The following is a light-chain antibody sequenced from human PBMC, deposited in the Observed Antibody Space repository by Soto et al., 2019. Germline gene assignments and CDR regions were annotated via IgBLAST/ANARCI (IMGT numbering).Light chain of an antibody. J-gene: IGLJ2*01. CDR3: HVWDSDTNHLV. V-gene: IGLV3-21*01. CDR1: DIGSKS. Sequence: SYELTQPPSVSVAPGMTARITCGGNDIGSKSVHWYQQKPGQAPVLVIYYEIDRPSGIPERFSGSNSGNTATLTITRVDAGAEADYYCHVWDSDTNHLVFGGGTKLTVL. CDR2: YEI.